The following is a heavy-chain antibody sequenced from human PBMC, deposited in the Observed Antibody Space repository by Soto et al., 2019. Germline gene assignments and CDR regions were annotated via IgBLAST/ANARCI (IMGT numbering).Heavy chain of an antibody. J-gene: IGHJ5*02. V-gene: IGHV1-18*01. CDR1: GYTFSNYG. CDR3: ARVVPGAEAWFGP. D-gene: IGHD2-2*01. Sequence: GASVKVSCETSGYTFSNYGITWVLQAPGQPLEWLGWISLYSDGTNYAQKFQGRVSMTTDTSTTTAYMELRSLRSDDTAVYYCARVVPGAEAWFGPWGQGTLVTVSS. CDR2: ISLYSDGT.